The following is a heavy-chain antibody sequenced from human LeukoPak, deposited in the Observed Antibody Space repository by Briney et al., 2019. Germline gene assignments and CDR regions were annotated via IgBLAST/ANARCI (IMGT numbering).Heavy chain of an antibody. CDR1: GSRFSSYW. CDR2: IKEDGSEK. V-gene: IGHV3-7*01. D-gene: IGHD3-10*01. J-gene: IGHJ5*02. Sequence: GGSLRLSCVVSGSRFSSYWMAWVRQAPGKGLEWVANIKEDGSEKYYGDSVKGRFTISRDNAKNSLFLQMNSLRAEDTAVYYCQFGSGSYYNIPDNWFDPWGQGTLVTVSS. CDR3: QFGSGSYYNIPDNWFDP.